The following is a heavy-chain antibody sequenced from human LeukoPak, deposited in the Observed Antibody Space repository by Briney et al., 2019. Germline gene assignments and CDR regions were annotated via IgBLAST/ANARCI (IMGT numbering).Heavy chain of an antibody. CDR3: ARDTHYDILTGYYYDAFDI. J-gene: IGHJ3*02. CDR2: IYYSGST. D-gene: IGHD3-9*01. Sequence: SETLFLTCTVSGGSISSYYWSWIRQPPGKGLEWIGYIYYSGSTNYNPSLKSRVTISVDTSKNQFSLKLSSVTAADTAVYYCARDTHYDILTGYYYDAFDIWGQGTMVTVSS. CDR1: GGSISSYY. V-gene: IGHV4-59*01.